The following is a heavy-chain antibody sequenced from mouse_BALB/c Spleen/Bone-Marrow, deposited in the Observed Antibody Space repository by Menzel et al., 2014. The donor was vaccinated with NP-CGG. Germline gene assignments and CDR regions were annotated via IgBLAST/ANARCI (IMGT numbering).Heavy chain of an antibody. CDR1: GYTFTNYW. J-gene: IGHJ4*01. Sequence: VQLQQSGAELVRPGASVKLSCKASGYTFTNYWITWVKQRPGQGLKWIGNIYPSDSYTNYNQKFKDKATLTVDKSSSTAYMQLSSPTSEDSAVYYCTRWLPYAMDYWGQGTSVTVSS. CDR3: TRWLPYAMDY. V-gene: IGHV1-69*02. CDR2: IYPSDSYT. D-gene: IGHD2-2*01.